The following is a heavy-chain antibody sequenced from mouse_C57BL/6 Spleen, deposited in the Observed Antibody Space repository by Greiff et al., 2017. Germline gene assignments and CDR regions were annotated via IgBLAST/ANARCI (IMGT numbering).Heavy chain of an antibody. J-gene: IGHJ4*01. CDR3: ARKNVPAQAFYAIDY. Sequence: VQLQQPGAELVRPGSSVKLSCKASGYTFTSYWMDWVKQRPGQGLEWIGNIYPSDSETHYNQKFKDKATLTVDKSSSTAYMQLSSLTSEDSAVYYCARKNVPAQAFYAIDYWGQGTSLTVSS. CDR1: GYTFTSYW. V-gene: IGHV1-61*01. D-gene: IGHD3-2*02. CDR2: IYPSDSET.